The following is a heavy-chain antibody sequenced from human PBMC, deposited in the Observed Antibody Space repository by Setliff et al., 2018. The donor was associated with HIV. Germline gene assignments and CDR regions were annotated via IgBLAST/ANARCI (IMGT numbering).Heavy chain of an antibody. V-gene: IGHV4-38-2*01. CDR1: GYSIRSGYY. J-gene: IGHJ4*02. CDR2: IYHSGST. D-gene: IGHD6-13*01. CDR3: ARHESGRSSSWSNFDY. Sequence: SETLSLTCAVSGYSIRSGYYWGWIRQPPGKGLEWIGSIYHSGSTYYNPSLKSRVSISVDTSKNQFSLKLSSVTAADTAVYYCARHESGRSSSWSNFDYWGQGTQVTVS.